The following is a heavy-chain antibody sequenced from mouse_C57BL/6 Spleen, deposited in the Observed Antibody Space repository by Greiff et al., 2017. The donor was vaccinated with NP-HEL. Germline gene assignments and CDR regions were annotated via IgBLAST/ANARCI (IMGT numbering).Heavy chain of an antibody. Sequence: EVQLQQSGTVLARPGASVKMSCKTSGYTFTSYWMHWVKQRPGQGLEWIGAIYPGNSDTSYNQKFKGKAKLTAVTSASTAYMELSSLTNEDSAVYYCTGTLRQLRLHCDYWGQGTTLTVSS. CDR3: TGTLRQLRLHCDY. D-gene: IGHD3-2*02. J-gene: IGHJ2*01. CDR2: IYPGNSDT. CDR1: GYTFTSYW. V-gene: IGHV1-5*01.